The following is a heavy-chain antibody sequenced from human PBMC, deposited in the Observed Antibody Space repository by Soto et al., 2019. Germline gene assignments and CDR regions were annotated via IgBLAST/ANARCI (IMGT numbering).Heavy chain of an antibody. J-gene: IGHJ4*02. CDR1: GFSLNDFG. V-gene: IGHV3-33*03. CDR3: AKENTPPYFDS. Sequence: PGGSLRLSCATSGFSLNDFGIHWVRQAPGKGLEWVSHLWHDGNRKNYADSVKGRFTVSRDSSKNTVYLHMDSLRVEDTAVYYCAKENTPPYFDSWGQGALVTVSS. CDR2: LWHDGNRK. D-gene: IGHD2-15*01.